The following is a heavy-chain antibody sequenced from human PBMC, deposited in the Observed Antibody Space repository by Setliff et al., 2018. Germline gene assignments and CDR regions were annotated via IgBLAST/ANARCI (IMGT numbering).Heavy chain of an antibody. V-gene: IGHV5-51*01. Sequence: KGSGYTFSNYWVGWVRQMPGKGLEWMGVIYAGDSDTRYSPSFQGQVTISADKSINTAYLQWSSLKASDTAIYYCARVGPLTDDSFDIWGQGTMVTVSS. CDR3: ARVGPLTDDSFDI. CDR1: GYTFSNYW. J-gene: IGHJ3*02. CDR2: IYAGDSDT. D-gene: IGHD1-26*01.